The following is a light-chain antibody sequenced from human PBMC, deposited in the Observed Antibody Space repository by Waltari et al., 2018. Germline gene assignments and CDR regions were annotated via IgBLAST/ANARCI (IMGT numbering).Light chain of an antibody. J-gene: IGLJ2*01. V-gene: IGLV1-44*01. CDR3: AAWDGSLSAMV. CDR1: SPHIGRNT. CDR2: NDN. Sequence: LLAQPPSAVGAPGARGRIFCSGSSPHIGRNTLNLCQQPPGTAPKLLISNDNQRPSGVPDRFSGSKSGTSASLAISGLQSEDEADYYCAAWDGSLSAMVFGGGTELTVL.